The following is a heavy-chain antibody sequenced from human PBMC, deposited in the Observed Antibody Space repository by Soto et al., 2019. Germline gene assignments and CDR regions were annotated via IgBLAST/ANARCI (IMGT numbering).Heavy chain of an antibody. Sequence: EVQLLESGGGLVQPGGSLRLSCAASGFTFSSYAMSWVRQAPGKGLEWVSAISGSGGSTYYADSVKGRFTISRDNSKNTLYLQMNSLRAEDTAVYYCAKARPGLLWFGESLNFDYWGQGTLVTVSS. CDR3: AKARPGLLWFGESLNFDY. V-gene: IGHV3-23*01. CDR2: ISGSGGST. J-gene: IGHJ4*02. CDR1: GFTFSSYA. D-gene: IGHD3-10*01.